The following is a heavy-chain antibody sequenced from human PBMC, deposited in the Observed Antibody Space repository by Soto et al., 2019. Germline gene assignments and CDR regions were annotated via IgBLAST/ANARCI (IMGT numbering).Heavy chain of an antibody. Sequence: ASVKVSCKASGYTFTSYAMHWVRQAPGQRLEWMGWINAGNGNTKYSQKFQGRVTITRDTSASTAYMELSSLRSEDTAVYYCARDGSVVVPAAMGYWGQGTLVTVSS. D-gene: IGHD2-2*01. V-gene: IGHV1-3*01. CDR3: ARDGSVVVPAAMGY. CDR2: INAGNGNT. CDR1: GYTFTSYA. J-gene: IGHJ4*02.